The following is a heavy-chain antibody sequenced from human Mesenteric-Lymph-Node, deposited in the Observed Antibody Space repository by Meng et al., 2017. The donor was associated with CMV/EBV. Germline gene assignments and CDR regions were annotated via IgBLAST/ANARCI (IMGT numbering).Heavy chain of an antibody. V-gene: IGHV3-23*01. D-gene: IGHD3-10*01. CDR2: ISGSGGST. CDR1: MSTYV. Sequence: MSTYVMNWVRQAPGKGLEWVSAISGSGGSTYYADSVKGRFTISRDNSKNTLYLQMNSLRAEDTAVYYCAKNLENYYGSGSYSDWGQGTLVTVSS. CDR3: AKNLENYYGSGSYSD. J-gene: IGHJ4*02.